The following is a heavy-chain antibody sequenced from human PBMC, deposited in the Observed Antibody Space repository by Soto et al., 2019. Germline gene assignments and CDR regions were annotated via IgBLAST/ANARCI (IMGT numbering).Heavy chain of an antibody. J-gene: IGHJ5*02. V-gene: IGHV1-69*02. CDR1: GGTFSSYT. D-gene: IGHD4-4*01. Sequence: SVKVSCKASGGTFSSYTISWVRQAPGQGLEWMGRIIPILGIANYAQKFQGRVTITADKSTSTAYMELSSLRSEDTAVYYCARGTVTTPNWFDPWGQGTLVTVSS. CDR2: IIPILGIA. CDR3: ARGTVTTPNWFDP.